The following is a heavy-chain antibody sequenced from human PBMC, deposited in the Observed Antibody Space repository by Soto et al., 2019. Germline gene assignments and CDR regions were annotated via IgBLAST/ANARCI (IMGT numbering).Heavy chain of an antibody. CDR2: IDPSDSYT. CDR3: ARLYYYYDSSGRDAFDI. CDR1: GYTFTSYG. D-gene: IGHD3-22*01. V-gene: IGHV5-10-1*01. J-gene: IGHJ3*02. Sequence: GASVKVSCKASGYTFTSYGISWVRQMPGKGLEWMGRIDPSDSYTNYSPSFQGHVTISADKSISTAYLQWSSLKASDTAMYYCARLYYYYDSSGRDAFDIWGQGTMVTVSS.